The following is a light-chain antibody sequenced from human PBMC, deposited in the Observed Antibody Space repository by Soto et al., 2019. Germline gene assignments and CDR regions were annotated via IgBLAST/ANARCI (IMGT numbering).Light chain of an antibody. CDR2: DAS. CDR1: QSVSSY. Sequence: ILLTQSTNTLSLSPGERATLSCRASQSVSSYLAWYQQKPGQAPRLLIYDASNRATGIPARFSGSGSGTDFTLTISSLEPEDFAVYYCQQRSNWPLLTFGGGTKVDIK. V-gene: IGKV3-11*01. CDR3: QQRSNWPLLT. J-gene: IGKJ4*01.